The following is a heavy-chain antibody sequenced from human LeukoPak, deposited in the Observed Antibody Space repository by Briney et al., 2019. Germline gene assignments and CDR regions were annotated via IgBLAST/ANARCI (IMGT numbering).Heavy chain of an antibody. CDR1: GFTFSSYA. Sequence: GRSLRLSCAASGFTFSSYAMHWVRQAPGKGLEWVAVISYDGSNKYYADSVKGRFTISRDNSKNTLYLQMNSLRAEDTAVYYCANEGYSDYWGQGTLVTVSS. V-gene: IGHV3-30-3*02. CDR2: ISYDGSNK. CDR3: ANEGYSDY. J-gene: IGHJ4*02. D-gene: IGHD6-13*01.